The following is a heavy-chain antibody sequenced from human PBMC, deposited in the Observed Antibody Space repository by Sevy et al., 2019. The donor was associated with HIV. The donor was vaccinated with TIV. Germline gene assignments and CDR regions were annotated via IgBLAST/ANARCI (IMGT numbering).Heavy chain of an antibody. CDR3: ARSAYCSGGSCDSGLDY. CDR1: GYTFTSYG. V-gene: IGHV1-18*01. Sequence: ASVKVSCKASGYTFTSYGISWVRQAPGQGLEWMGWISAYNGNTNYAQKLQGRVTMTTDTSTSTAYMELRSLRSDDTAVYYCARSAYCSGGSCDSGLDYWGQGTLVTVSS. CDR2: ISAYNGNT. D-gene: IGHD2-15*01. J-gene: IGHJ4*02.